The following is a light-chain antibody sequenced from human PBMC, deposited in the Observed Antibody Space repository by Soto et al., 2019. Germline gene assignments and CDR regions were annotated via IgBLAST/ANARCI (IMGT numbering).Light chain of an antibody. CDR3: QQRSSWPLLT. CDR2: DAS. J-gene: IGKJ4*01. V-gene: IGKV3-11*01. Sequence: EIVLTQSPATLSLSPGERATLSSRAGQSVSNYLAWFQQKPGQAPRLLIYDASNRATGIPARFSGSGSGTDFTLTISSLEPEDFAVYYCQQRSSWPLLTFGGGTKVEI. CDR1: QSVSNY.